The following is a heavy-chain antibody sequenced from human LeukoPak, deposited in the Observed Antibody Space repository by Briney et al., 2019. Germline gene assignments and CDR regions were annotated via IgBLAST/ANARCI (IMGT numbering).Heavy chain of an antibody. V-gene: IGHV3-23*01. J-gene: IGHJ4*02. D-gene: IGHD3-9*01. CDR3: AKSSFYDILTPFDY. Sequence: GGSLRLSCAASGFTFSGYSMNWVRQAPGKGLEWVSVISGNGGNIYYADSVKGRFTISRDTSKSTLYLQMNSLRAEDAAVYYCAKSSFYDILTPFDYWGQGTLVTVSS. CDR2: ISGNGGNI. CDR1: GFTFSGYS.